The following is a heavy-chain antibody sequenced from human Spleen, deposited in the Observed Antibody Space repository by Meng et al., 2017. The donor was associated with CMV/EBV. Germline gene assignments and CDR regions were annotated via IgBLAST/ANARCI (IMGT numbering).Heavy chain of an antibody. CDR1: GFTFSSYS. J-gene: IGHJ3*02. CDR2: ISSSSSYI. Sequence: GGSLRLSCAASGFTFSSYSMNWVRQAPGKGLEWVSSISSSSSYIYYADSVKGRFTISRDNAKNSLYLQMNSLRAEDTAVYYCARRWADYDAFDIWGQGTMVTVSS. D-gene: IGHD5-12*01. CDR3: ARRWADYDAFDI. V-gene: IGHV3-21*01.